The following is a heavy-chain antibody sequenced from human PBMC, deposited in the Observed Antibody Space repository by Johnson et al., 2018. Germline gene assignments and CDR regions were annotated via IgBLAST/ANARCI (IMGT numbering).Heavy chain of an antibody. CDR1: GFTFSNYW. V-gene: IGHV3-7*01. CDR3: ARANDFWTGHRRDDAFDI. J-gene: IGHJ3*02. D-gene: IGHD3/OR15-3a*01. CDR2: IKQDGSEK. Sequence: VQLVESGGGLVQXGGSLSLXCAASGFTFSNYWMIWVRQAPRKGLEWVANIKQDGSEKYYVDSVKGRFTISRENAKNSLYLQMDSLRAEDTAVYYCARANDFWTGHRRDDAFDIWGQGTMVTVSS.